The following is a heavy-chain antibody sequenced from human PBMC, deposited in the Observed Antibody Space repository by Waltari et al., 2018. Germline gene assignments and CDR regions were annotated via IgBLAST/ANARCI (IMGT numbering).Heavy chain of an antibody. J-gene: IGHJ3*01. CDR3: ATYIWASVGTAAFDV. D-gene: IGHD1-1*01. CDR2: VSYRGTT. Sequence: QLQLQESGPRLVRPSETLSLIGRVSGVSITRNHNSWAWIRQSPGQGLEWIGTVSYRGTTYISPSLKSRVSVSRDTSKNQVALILGSVTAADMAVYYCATYIWASVGTAAFDVWGQGTMVTVSS. V-gene: IGHV4-39*01. CDR1: GVSITRNHNS.